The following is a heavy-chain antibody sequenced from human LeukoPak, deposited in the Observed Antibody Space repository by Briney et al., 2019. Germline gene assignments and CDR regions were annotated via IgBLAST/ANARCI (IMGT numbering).Heavy chain of an antibody. D-gene: IGHD1-26*01. J-gene: IGHJ4*02. Sequence: GASVKVSCKASGGTFSSYAISWVRQAPGQGLEWMGGIIPIFGTANYAQKFQGRVTITRDTSASTAYMELSSLRSEDTAVYYCARTGDETLFDYWGQGTLVTVSS. V-gene: IGHV1-69*05. CDR1: GGTFSSYA. CDR2: IIPIFGTA. CDR3: ARTGDETLFDY.